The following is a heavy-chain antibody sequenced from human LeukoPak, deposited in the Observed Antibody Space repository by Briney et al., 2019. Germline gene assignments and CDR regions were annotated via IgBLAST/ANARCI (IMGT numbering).Heavy chain of an antibody. V-gene: IGHV4-30-4*01. D-gene: IGHD3-10*01. CDR1: GGSISSGDYY. CDR2: IYYSGST. J-gene: IGHJ6*04. Sequence: SQTLSLTCTVSGGSISSGDYYWSWIHQPPGKGLEWIGYIYYSGSTYYNPSLKSRVTISVDTSKNQFSLKLSSVTAADTAVYYCARDQGHYGSGSYHYYYYYGMDVWGKGTTVTVSS. CDR3: ARDQGHYGSGSYHYYYYYGMDV.